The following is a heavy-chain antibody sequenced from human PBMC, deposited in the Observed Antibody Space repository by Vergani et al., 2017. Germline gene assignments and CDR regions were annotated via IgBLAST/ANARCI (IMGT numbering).Heavy chain of an antibody. CDR3: ARVGVVVPAAELWYYFDY. CDR1: GGSISSYY. D-gene: IGHD2-2*01. CDR2: IYYSGST. J-gene: IGHJ4*02. Sequence: QVQLQESGPGLVKPSETLSLTCTVSGGSISSYYWSWIRQPPGKGLEWIGYIYYSGSTNYNPSLKSRVTISVDTSKNQFSLKLSSVTAADTAGYYCARVGVVVPAAELWYYFDYWGQGTLVTVSS. V-gene: IGHV4-59*01.